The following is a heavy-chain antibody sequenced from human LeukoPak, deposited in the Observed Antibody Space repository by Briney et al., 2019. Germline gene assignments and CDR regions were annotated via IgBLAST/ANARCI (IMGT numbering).Heavy chain of an antibody. CDR3: ARSCSSTSCYLTDAFDI. J-gene: IGHJ3*02. CDR1: GYSFTSYW. D-gene: IGHD2-2*01. Sequence: AGESLKISCKGSGYSFTSYWIGWVRQMPGKGLEWMGIIYPGDSDIRYSPSFQGQVIISADKSISTACLQWSSLKASDTAIYYCARSCSSTSCYLTDAFDIWGQGTMVTVSS. CDR2: IYPGDSDI. V-gene: IGHV5-51*01.